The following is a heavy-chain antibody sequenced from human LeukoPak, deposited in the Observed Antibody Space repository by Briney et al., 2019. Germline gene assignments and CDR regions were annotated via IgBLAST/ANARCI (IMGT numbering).Heavy chain of an antibody. Sequence: PGGSLRLSCAASGFTFSNFWMSWVRQAPGKGPEWVASIKQDGDETYYLDSVRGRFTVSRDNAKNSLYLQMNTLRAEDTAVYYCARDPQYSYDDSGTFDSWGQGTLVTVSS. D-gene: IGHD3-22*01. J-gene: IGHJ4*02. CDR2: IKQDGDET. V-gene: IGHV3-7*01. CDR3: ARDPQYSYDDSGTFDS. CDR1: GFTFSNFW.